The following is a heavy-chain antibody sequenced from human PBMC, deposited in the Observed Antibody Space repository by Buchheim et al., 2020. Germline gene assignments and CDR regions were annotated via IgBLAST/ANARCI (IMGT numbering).Heavy chain of an antibody. CDR1: GFMFSSYE. D-gene: IGHD4-23*01. J-gene: IGHJ6*02. V-gene: IGHV3-48*03. CDR3: ASFLRWYDYYYYGMDV. CDR2: ISSSGSTI. Sequence: EVQLVESGGGLVQPGGSLRLSCAASGFMFSSYEMNWVRQAPGKGLEWVSYISSSGSTIYYADSVKGRFTISRDNAKNSLYLQMNSLRAEDTAVYYCASFLRWYDYYYYGMDVWGQGTT.